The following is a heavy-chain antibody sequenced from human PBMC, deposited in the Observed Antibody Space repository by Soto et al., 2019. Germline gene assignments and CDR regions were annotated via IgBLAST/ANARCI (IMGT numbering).Heavy chain of an antibody. CDR2: ISGSGSP. CDR3: SREVQPVFRREYDY. V-gene: IGHV3-21*04. CDR1: GFTFISHT. Sequence: VQLVESGGGLVKPGGSLRLSCAVSGFTFISHTLNWVRQAPGKGLEWVSSISGSGSPYYADSVKGRFTISRDNAQNSLYLQMSSPRAEDTAVYYCSREVQPVFRREYDYWGQGTLVTVSS. J-gene: IGHJ4*02.